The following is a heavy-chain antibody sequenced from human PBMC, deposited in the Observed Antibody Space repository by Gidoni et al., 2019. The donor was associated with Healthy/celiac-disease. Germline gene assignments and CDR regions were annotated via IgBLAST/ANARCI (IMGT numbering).Heavy chain of an antibody. Sequence: EVQLVESGGGLVQPGGSLRLSFAASGFTFDDYAMPWVRQAPGKGLEWVSGISWNSVSIGYADSVKGRFTISRDNAKNSLYLQMNSLRAEDTALYYCAKGPYDSRVYYFDYWGQGTLVTVSS. J-gene: IGHJ4*02. D-gene: IGHD3-22*01. CDR3: AKGPYDSRVYYFDY. V-gene: IGHV3-9*01. CDR2: ISWNSVSI. CDR1: GFTFDDYA.